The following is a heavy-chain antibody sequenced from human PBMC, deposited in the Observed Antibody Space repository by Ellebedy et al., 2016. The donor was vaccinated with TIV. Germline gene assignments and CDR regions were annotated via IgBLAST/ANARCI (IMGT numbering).Heavy chain of an antibody. D-gene: IGHD4-23*01. CDR2: ISGGSEFI. Sequence: GESLKISXVASGSIVSSTYMSWVRQAPGKGLEWVSSISGGSEFIWYADSMKGRFTISRDNANNSLYLQINSLRAEDTAVFYCARTRTTYGGVYYFDSWGQGTLVTVSS. CDR1: GSIVSSTY. CDR3: ARTRTTYGGVYYFDS. J-gene: IGHJ4*02. V-gene: IGHV3-21*01.